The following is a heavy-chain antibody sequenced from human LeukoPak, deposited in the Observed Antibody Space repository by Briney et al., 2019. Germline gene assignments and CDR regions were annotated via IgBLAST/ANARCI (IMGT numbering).Heavy chain of an antibody. CDR3: ARDSVDSSGYFGNWFDP. J-gene: IGHJ5*02. CDR2: IYTSGST. CDR1: GGSISSYY. V-gene: IGHV4-4*07. D-gene: IGHD3-22*01. Sequence: PSETLSLTCTVSGGSISSYYWSWIRQPAGKGLEWIGRIYTSGSTNYNPSLKSRVTMSVDTSKNQFSLKLSSVTAADTAVYYCARDSVDSSGYFGNWFDPWGQGTLVTVSS.